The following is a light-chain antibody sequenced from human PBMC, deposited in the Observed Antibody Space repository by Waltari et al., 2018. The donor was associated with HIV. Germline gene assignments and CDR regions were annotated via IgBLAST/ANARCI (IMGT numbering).Light chain of an antibody. Sequence: QSALTQPASVSGSPGQSITISCTGTSSDVGSYNLVSWYQQHPGKAPKLMIYEVSKRPSGVSNRFSGSKSGNTASLTISGLQAEDEADYYCCSYAGSSTYVFGTGTKVTDL. J-gene: IGLJ1*01. CDR3: CSYAGSSTYV. CDR1: SSDVGSYNL. CDR2: EVS. V-gene: IGLV2-23*02.